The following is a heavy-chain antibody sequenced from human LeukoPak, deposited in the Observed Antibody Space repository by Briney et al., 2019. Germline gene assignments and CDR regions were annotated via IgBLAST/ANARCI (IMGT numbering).Heavy chain of an antibody. CDR3: ARAGPSSSWHQFDY. CDR1: GFTFSSYE. V-gene: IGHV3-48*03. CDR2: ISSSGSTI. J-gene: IGHJ4*02. Sequence: GGSLRLSCAASGFTFSSYEMNWVRQAPGKGLEWVSYISSSGSTIYYADSVKGRFTISRDNAKNSLYLQMNSLRAEETAVYYCARAGPSSSWHQFDYWGQGTLVTVSS. D-gene: IGHD6-13*01.